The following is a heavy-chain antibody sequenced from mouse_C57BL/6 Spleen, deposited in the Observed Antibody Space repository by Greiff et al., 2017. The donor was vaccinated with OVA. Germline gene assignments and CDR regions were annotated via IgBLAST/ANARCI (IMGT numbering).Heavy chain of an antibody. CDR2: ISSGGSYT. CDR3: ARHLPITTVVADAMDY. Sequence: DVMLVESGGDLVKPGGSLKLSCAASGFTFSSYGMSWVRQTPDKRLEWVATISSGGSYTYYPDSVKGRFTISRDNAKNTLYLQMSSLKSEDTAMYYCARHLPITTVVADAMDYWGQGTSVTVSS. D-gene: IGHD1-1*01. V-gene: IGHV5-6*02. J-gene: IGHJ4*01. CDR1: GFTFSSYG.